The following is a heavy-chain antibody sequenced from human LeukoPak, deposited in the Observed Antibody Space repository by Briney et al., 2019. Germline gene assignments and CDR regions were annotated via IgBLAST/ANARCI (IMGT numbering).Heavy chain of an antibody. J-gene: IGHJ4*02. CDR3: ARMYSGTSYYFDF. CDR2: FSYSGST. V-gene: IGHV4-59*01. Sequence: SETLSLTCSVSGVSISDYHWIWIRQPPAKGLEWMGYFSYSGSTRYNPSLKSRVTMSVDTSKNQFSRRLISVAAADAAVYYCARMYSGTSYYFDFWGQGTLVTVSS. D-gene: IGHD1-26*01. CDR1: GVSISDYH.